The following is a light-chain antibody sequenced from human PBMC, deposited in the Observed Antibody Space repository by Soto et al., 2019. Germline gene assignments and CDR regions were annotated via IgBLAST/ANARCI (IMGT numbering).Light chain of an antibody. CDR2: DVN. J-gene: IGLJ1*01. V-gene: IGLV2-11*01. CDR1: GSDVGGSKF. CDR3: CSHAGTYYV. Sequence: QSALTQPRSVSGSPGQSVTMSCTGTGSDVGGSKFVSWYQQHPGKVPKLMIYDVNKRPSGVPDRFSGSKSGNTASLTISGLLAEDEAYYYCCSHAGTYYVFGTGTKVTVL.